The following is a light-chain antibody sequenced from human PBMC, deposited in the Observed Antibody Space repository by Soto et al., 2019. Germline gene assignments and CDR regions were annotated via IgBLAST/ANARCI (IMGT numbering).Light chain of an antibody. CDR2: DAC. Sequence: DIQLTESLTTLSASVGDRVTITCQASQSISTWMAWTQQIPRKAPKLLVYDACTLQSGVASSFSGSGSGTEFTLTISSLQPDDFATYLCQHYNSDSEAFGQGTKVDI. CDR3: QHYNSDSEA. V-gene: IGKV1-5*01. CDR1: QSISTW. J-gene: IGKJ1*01.